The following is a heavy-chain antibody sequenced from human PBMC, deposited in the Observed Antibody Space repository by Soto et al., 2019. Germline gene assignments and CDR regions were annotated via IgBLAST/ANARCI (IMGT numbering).Heavy chain of an antibody. CDR3: AKRRYYDFWSGYYAN. CDR1: GFTFSSYG. V-gene: IGHV3-30*18. D-gene: IGHD3-3*01. Sequence: QVQLVESGGGVVQPGGSLRLSCAASGFTFSSYGMHWVRQAPGKGLEWVAVISYDGSNKYYADSVKGRFTISRDNSKNTLYLQMNSLRAEDTAVYYCAKRRYYDFWSGYYANWGQGTLVTVSS. J-gene: IGHJ4*02. CDR2: ISYDGSNK.